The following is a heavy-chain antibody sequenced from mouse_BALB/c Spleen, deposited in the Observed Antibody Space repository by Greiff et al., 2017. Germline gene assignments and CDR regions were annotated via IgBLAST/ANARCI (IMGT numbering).Heavy chain of an antibody. J-gene: IGHJ4*01. CDR1: GYTFTDYE. Sequence: VKLHLSGAELVRPGASVTLSCKASGYTFTDYEMHWVKQTPVHGLEWIGAIDPETGGTAYNQKFKGKATLTADKSSSTAYMELRSLTSEDSAVYYCTREGWVITTGYWGQGAAVTVSS. D-gene: IGHD2-4*01. CDR2: IDPETGGT. CDR3: TREGWVITTGY. V-gene: IGHV1-15*01.